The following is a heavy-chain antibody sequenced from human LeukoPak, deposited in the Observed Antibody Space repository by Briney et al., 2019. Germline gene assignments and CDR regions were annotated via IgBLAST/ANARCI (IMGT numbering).Heavy chain of an antibody. Sequence: PGGSLRLSCAASGFTFSSYWMHWVRQAPGKGLVWVSRINSDGSSTSYADSVKGRFTISRDNAKNTLYLQMNSLRAEDTAVYYCATLSRGTIFGVWGQGTLVTVSP. V-gene: IGHV3-74*01. D-gene: IGHD3-3*01. CDR3: ATLSRGTIFGV. J-gene: IGHJ4*02. CDR2: INSDGSST. CDR1: GFTFSSYW.